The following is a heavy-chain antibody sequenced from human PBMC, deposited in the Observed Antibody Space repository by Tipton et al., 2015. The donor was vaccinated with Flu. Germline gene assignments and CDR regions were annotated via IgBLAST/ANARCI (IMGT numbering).Heavy chain of an antibody. V-gene: IGHV1-8*01. D-gene: IGHD6-19*01. J-gene: IGHJ4*02. CDR2: MNPNSGNT. CDR3: ARGQVKQWPHRLAY. Sequence: QVQLVQSGAEVKKPGASVKVSCKASGYTFTDCDITWVRQASGQGLEWMGWMNPNSGNTGYAQKSQGRVTMTRNTSINTAFMELSSLRSEDTAVYYCARGQVKQWPHRLAYWGQGTLVTVSS. CDR1: GYTFTDCD.